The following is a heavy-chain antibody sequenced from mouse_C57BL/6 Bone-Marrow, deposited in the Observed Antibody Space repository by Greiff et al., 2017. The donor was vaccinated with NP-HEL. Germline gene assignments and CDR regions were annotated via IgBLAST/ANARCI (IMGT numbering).Heavy chain of an antibody. D-gene: IGHD1-1*01. Sequence: EVQLQQSGGGLVQPGGSLKLSCAASGIDFSRYWMSWVRRAPGKGLEWIGEINPDCSTINYAPSLKDKFIISRDNAKNTLYLQMSKVRSEDTALYYCARPDYYGSRGWYFDVWGTGTTVTVSS. V-gene: IGHV4-1*01. CDR2: INPDCSTI. CDR3: ARPDYYGSRGWYFDV. J-gene: IGHJ1*03. CDR1: GIDFSRYW.